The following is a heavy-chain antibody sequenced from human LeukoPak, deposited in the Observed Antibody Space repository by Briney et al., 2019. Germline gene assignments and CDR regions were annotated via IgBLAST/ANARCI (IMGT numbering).Heavy chain of an antibody. D-gene: IGHD3-3*01. CDR2: INHSGST. CDR3: ARGEYYDFWSGIDY. Sequence: SETLSLTCAVYGGSFSGYYWSWIRQPPGKGLEWIGEINHSGSTNYNPSLKSRVTISVDTSKNQFSLKLSSVTAADTAVYYCARGEYYDFWSGIDYWGQGTLVTVSS. J-gene: IGHJ4*02. CDR1: GGSFSGYY. V-gene: IGHV4-34*01.